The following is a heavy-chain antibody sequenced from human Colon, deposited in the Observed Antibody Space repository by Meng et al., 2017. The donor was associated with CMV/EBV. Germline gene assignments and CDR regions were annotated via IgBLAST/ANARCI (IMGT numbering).Heavy chain of an antibody. CDR3: ARHFDWTYDY. CDR1: GFTFSSYG. D-gene: IGHD3-3*01. J-gene: IGHJ4*02. V-gene: IGHV3-33*01. Sequence: GGSLRLSCAASGFTFSSYGMHWVRQAPGKGLEWVAFIGFDGDNEHYADSVKGRFTMSRDNSKNTLYLQMNSLRAEDTSVYYCARHFDWTYDYWGQGTLVTVSS. CDR2: IGFDGDNE.